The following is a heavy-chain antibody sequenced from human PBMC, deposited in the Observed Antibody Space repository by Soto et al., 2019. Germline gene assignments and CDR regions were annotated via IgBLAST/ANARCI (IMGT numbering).Heavy chain of an antibody. CDR3: ARGGDGYNSNDY. V-gene: IGHV4-59*01. CDR1: GGSISSYY. CDR2: IYYSGST. D-gene: IGHD5-12*01. Sequence: SETLSLTCTVSGGSISSYYWSWIRQPPGKGLEWIGYIYYSGSTNYNPSLKSRVTISVDTSKNQFSLKLSSVTAADTAVYYCARGGDGYNSNDYWGQGTLVTVSS. J-gene: IGHJ4*02.